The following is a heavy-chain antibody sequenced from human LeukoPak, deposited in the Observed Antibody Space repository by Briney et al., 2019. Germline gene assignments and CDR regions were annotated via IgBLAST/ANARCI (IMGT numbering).Heavy chain of an antibody. CDR3: AKDRYSSSWYAGYYFDY. Sequence: GGSLRLSCAASGFTFSSYGMHWVRQALGKGLEWVAFIRYDGSNKYYADSVKGRFTISRDNSKNTLYLQMNSLRAEDTAVYYCAKDRYSSSWYAGYYFDYWGQGTLVTVSS. J-gene: IGHJ4*02. CDR1: GFTFSSYG. CDR2: IRYDGSNK. D-gene: IGHD6-13*01. V-gene: IGHV3-30*02.